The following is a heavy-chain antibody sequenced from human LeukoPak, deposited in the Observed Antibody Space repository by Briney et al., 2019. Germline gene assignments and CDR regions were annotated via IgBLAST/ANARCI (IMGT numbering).Heavy chain of an antibody. CDR2: INHSGST. CDR1: GGSFSGYY. J-gene: IGHJ4*02. D-gene: IGHD3-22*01. Sequence: SETLSLTCAVYGGSFSGYYWSWIRQPPGKGLEWIGEINHSGSTNYNPSLKSRVTISVDKSKNQFSLKLSSVTAADTAVYYCGGNYYDSSGYSRYWGQGTLVTVSS. CDR3: GGNYYDSSGYSRY. V-gene: IGHV4-34*01.